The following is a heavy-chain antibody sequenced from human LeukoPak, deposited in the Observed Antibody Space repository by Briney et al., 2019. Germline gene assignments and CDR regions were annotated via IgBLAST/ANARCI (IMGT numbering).Heavy chain of an antibody. D-gene: IGHD5-18*01. J-gene: IGHJ4*02. CDR1: GGTFSSYA. V-gene: IGHV1-69*06. CDR3: ARDVYSYGMFDY. Sequence: ASVKVSCKASGGTFSSYAISWVRQAPGQGLEWMGGIIPIFGTANYAQKFQGRVTITADKSTSTAYMELSSLRAEDTAVYYCARDVYSYGMFDYWGQGTLVTVSS. CDR2: IIPIFGTA.